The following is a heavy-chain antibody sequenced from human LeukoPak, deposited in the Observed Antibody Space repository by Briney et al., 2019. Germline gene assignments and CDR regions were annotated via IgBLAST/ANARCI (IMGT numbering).Heavy chain of an antibody. J-gene: IGHJ4*02. CDR2: IYPGDSDT. Sequence: GESLKISCKGSGYSFTSYWIGWVRQMPGKGLEWMGIIYPGDSDTRYSPSFQGQVTISADKSISTAYLQWSSLKASATAFYYCGTHGPGEWELLPVDYWGQGTLVTVSS. CDR3: GTHGPGEWELLPVDY. D-gene: IGHD1-26*01. CDR1: GYSFTSYW. V-gene: IGHV5-51*01.